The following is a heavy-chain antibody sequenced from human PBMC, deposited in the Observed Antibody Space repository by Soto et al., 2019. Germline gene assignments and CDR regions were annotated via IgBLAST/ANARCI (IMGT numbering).Heavy chain of an antibody. CDR3: AKETSAHCGGGTCHLSRLDS. CDR1: GLTLSLYA. CDR2: ISGSGGNT. V-gene: IGHV3-23*01. D-gene: IGHD2-21*01. J-gene: IGHJ4*02. Sequence: HGGSTSLSCAACGLTLSLYAMSWVRQAPGKGLEWVSSISGSGGNTYYPGSVKGRFTISRDNSKNTLYLQMNSLRAEDTAVYYCAKETSAHCGGGTCHLSRLDSWGLGTLVTVSS.